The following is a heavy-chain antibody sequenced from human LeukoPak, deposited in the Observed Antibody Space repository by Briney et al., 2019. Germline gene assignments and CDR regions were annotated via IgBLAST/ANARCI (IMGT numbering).Heavy chain of an antibody. Sequence: GGSLRLSCAASRFTFSSYSMNWVRQAPGKGLEWVSGINWNGGRTGYADSVKGRFTISRDNAKNSLYLQMNSLRAEDTALYYCAKTGGGTYGDYFDNWGQGTLVTVSS. D-gene: IGHD4-17*01. V-gene: IGHV3-20*04. CDR2: INWNGGRT. CDR1: RFTFSSYS. CDR3: AKTGGGTYGDYFDN. J-gene: IGHJ4*02.